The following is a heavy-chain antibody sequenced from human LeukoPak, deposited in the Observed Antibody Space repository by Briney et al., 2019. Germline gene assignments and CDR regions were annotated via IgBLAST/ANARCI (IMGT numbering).Heavy chain of an antibody. D-gene: IGHD2/OR15-2a*01. J-gene: IGHJ4*02. V-gene: IGHV1-18*01. CDR2: INAYNGHT. CDR1: GYTFTIHG. CDR3: ARGEYNYFDY. Sequence: ASVKVSCKASGYTFTIHGITWVRQAPGQGLEWVGWINAYNGHTNYVQNLQGRATMTTDTSTSTAHMELRSLRSDDTAVYYCARGEYNYFDYWGQGTLVTVSS.